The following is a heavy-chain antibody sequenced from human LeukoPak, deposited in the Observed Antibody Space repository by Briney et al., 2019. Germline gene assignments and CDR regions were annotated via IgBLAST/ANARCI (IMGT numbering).Heavy chain of an antibody. CDR3: ARSQYYTGLFDF. V-gene: IGHV3-66*01. Sequence: TGGSLRLSCAASGFTVSSNYMSWVRQAPGKWLEWVSVIYSGGSTYYADSVKGRFTISRDNSKNTLYLQMNSLRAEDTAVYYCARSQYYTGLFDFWGQGTLVTVSS. D-gene: IGHD3-3*01. CDR2: IYSGGST. J-gene: IGHJ4*02. CDR1: GFTVSSNY.